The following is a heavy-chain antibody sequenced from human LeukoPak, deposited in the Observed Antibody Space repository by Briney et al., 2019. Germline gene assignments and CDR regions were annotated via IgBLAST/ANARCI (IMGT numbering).Heavy chain of an antibody. CDR2: ISGSGVDT. CDR3: AKEVPIQQGFLTLDY. CDR1: GFTFSSYA. Sequence: GGSLRLSRAASGFTFSSYAMSWVRQAPGKGLEWVSAISGSGVDTYYADSVKGRFTISRDNSKNTLYLQMSSLRAEDTAVYYCAKEVPIQQGFLTLDYWGQGTLVTVSS. J-gene: IGHJ4*02. D-gene: IGHD5-18*01. V-gene: IGHV3-23*01.